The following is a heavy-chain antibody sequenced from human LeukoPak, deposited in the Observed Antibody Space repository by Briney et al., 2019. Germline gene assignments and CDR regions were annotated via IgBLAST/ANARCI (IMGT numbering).Heavy chain of an antibody. CDR1: GFTLSTHG. J-gene: IGHJ6*03. Sequence: GGSLRLSCAASGFTLSTHGMHWVRQAPGKGLEWVTFIGYDGSIKWYAGSVKGRFTVSRDNSKNTLYLQMNSLRAEDTAVYYCAKDPGHEPPGYYMDVWGKGTTVTVSS. CDR2: IGYDGSIK. D-gene: IGHD3-10*01. CDR3: AKDPGHEPPGYYMDV. V-gene: IGHV3-30*02.